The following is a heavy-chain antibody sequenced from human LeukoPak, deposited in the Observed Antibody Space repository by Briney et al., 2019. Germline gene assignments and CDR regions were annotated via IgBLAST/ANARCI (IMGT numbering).Heavy chain of an antibody. V-gene: IGHV3-48*01. J-gene: IGHJ3*02. CDR2: ISSSSSTI. CDR1: GFTFSSYS. CDR3: ARVPQEDYDFWSGYYTDHDAFDI. D-gene: IGHD3-3*01. Sequence: PGGSLRLSCAASGFTFSSYSMNWVRQAPGKGLEWVSYISSSSSTIYYADSVKGRFTISRDNAKNSLYLQMNSLRAEDTAVYYCARVPQEDYDFWSGYYTDHDAFDIWGQGTMVTVSS.